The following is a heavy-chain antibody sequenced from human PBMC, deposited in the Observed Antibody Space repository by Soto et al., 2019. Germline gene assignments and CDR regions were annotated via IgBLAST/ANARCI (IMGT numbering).Heavy chain of an antibody. V-gene: IGHV3-21*04. CDR2: ISSSSSYI. CDR3: VRATYFSDSSGYTRCFDY. Sequence: GGSLRLSCTASGFTFSSYIMNWVRQAPGKGLEWVSSISSSSSYIYYADSVKGRFTISRDNAKNSLYLQMNSLRAEDTAVYYCVRATYFSDSSGYTRCFDYWGQGTLVTVSS. J-gene: IGHJ4*02. D-gene: IGHD3-22*01. CDR1: GFTFSSYI.